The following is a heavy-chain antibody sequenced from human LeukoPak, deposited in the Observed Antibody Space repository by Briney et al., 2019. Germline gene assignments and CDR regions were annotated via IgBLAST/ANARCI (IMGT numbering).Heavy chain of an antibody. Sequence: GGSLRLSCAASGFIYSSFWMSWVRQAPGKGLEWAANIEPDGSGKNYVDSVRGRFTISRDNAKNSLYLQMNSVRVEDSAVYYCARSLWPEDYWGQGTLVTVSS. CDR2: IEPDGSGK. CDR1: GFIYSSFW. CDR3: ARSLWPEDY. J-gene: IGHJ4*02. V-gene: IGHV3-7*01. D-gene: IGHD2-21*01.